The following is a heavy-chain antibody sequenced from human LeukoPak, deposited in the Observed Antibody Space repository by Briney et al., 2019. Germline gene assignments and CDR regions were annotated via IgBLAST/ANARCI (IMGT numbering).Heavy chain of an antibody. V-gene: IGHV4-30-4*08. CDR2: IYYSGST. CDR1: GGSISSGDYY. Sequence: SETLSLTCTVSGGSISSGDYYWSWIRQPPGKGLEWIGYIYYSGSTYYNPSLKSRVTISVDTSKNPFSLKLSSVTAADTAVYYCAREYQLLASDAFDIWGQGTMVTVSS. D-gene: IGHD2-2*01. CDR3: AREYQLLASDAFDI. J-gene: IGHJ3*02.